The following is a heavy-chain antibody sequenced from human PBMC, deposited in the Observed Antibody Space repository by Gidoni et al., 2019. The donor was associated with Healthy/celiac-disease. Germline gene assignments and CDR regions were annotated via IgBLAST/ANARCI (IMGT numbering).Heavy chain of an antibody. Sequence: EVQLVESGGGLVKPGGSLRLSCAASGFTFSSYSMNWFRQAPGKGLEWVSSISSSSSYIYYADSVKGRFTISRDNAKNSLYLQMNSLRAEDTAVYYCARDFDYYGSGSYYLYYYYYGMDVWGQGTTVTVSS. CDR3: ARDFDYYGSGSYYLYYYYYGMDV. CDR1: GFTFSSYS. V-gene: IGHV3-21*01. J-gene: IGHJ6*02. CDR2: ISSSSSYI. D-gene: IGHD3-10*01.